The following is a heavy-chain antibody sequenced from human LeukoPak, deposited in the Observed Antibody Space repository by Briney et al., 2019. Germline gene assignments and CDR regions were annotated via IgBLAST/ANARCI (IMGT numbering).Heavy chain of an antibody. V-gene: IGHV3-74*01. Sequence: GGSLRLSCAAPGFTFSTYWMHWVRQAPGKGLVWVSHINTDGSSATYADSVKGRFTISRDNAKNTLYLQMNSLRPEDTAVYCCARDVLRRGQGILVTVSS. CDR2: INTDGSSA. CDR3: ARDVLR. J-gene: IGHJ4*02. D-gene: IGHD5/OR15-5a*01. CDR1: GFTFSTYW.